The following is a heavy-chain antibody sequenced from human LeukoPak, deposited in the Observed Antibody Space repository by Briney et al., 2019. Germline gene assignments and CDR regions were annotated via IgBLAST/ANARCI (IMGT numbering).Heavy chain of an antibody. CDR2: IYTSGST. CDR3: ARLEARYDFWSGSTEYFDY. CDR1: GGSISSYY. Sequence: SETLSLTCTVSGGSISSYYWSWIRQPAGKGLEWIGRIYTSGSTNYNPSLKSRVTMSVDTSKNQFSLKLSSVTAADTAVYYCARLEARYDFWSGSTEYFDYWGQGTLVTVSS. V-gene: IGHV4-4*07. J-gene: IGHJ4*02. D-gene: IGHD3-3*01.